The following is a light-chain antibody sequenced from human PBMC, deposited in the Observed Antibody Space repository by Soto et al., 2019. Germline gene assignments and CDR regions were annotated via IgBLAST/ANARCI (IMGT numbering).Light chain of an antibody. V-gene: IGLV1-40*01. CDR1: SSNIGAGYD. CDR2: GNS. J-gene: IGLJ2*01. CDR3: QSYDSSLSVV. Sequence: QSVLTQPPSVSGAPGQRVTLSCTGSSSNIGAGYDVHWYQQLPGTAPKILIYGNSNRPSGVPDRFSGSKSGTSASLAITGLQAEDEADYSCQSYDSSLSVVFGGGTKVTVL.